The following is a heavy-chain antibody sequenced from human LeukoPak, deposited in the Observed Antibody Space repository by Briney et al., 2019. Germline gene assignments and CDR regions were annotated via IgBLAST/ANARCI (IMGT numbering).Heavy chain of an antibody. CDR3: AKDLLYSSSWNAFDI. V-gene: IGHV3-9*01. Sequence: GGSLRLSCAASGFTFDDYAMHWVRQAPGKGLEWVSGISWNSGSMGYADSVKGRFTISRDNAKNSLYLQMNRLRAEDTALYYCAKDLLYSSSWNAFDIWGQGTMVTVSS. D-gene: IGHD6-13*01. CDR1: GFTFDDYA. CDR2: ISWNSGSM. J-gene: IGHJ3*02.